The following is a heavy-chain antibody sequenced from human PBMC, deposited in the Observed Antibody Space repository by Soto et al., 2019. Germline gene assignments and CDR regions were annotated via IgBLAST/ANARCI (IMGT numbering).Heavy chain of an antibody. CDR1: GFTFSSYS. J-gene: IGHJ4*02. D-gene: IGHD3-10*01. CDR3: AGAVGNEGSGSYYDFDY. V-gene: IGHV3-21*01. Sequence: GGSLRLSCAASGFTFSSYSMNWVRQAPGKGLEWVSSISSSSSYIYYSDSVKGRFTISRDNAKNSLYLQMNSLRAEDTAVYYCAGAVGNEGSGSYYDFDYWGQGTMVTVSS. CDR2: ISSSSSYI.